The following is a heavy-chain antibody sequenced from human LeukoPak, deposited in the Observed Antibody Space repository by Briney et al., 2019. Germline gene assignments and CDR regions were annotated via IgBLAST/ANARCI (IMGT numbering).Heavy chain of an antibody. CDR2: IIPIFGTA. Sequence: ASVKVSCKASGGTFSSYAISWVRQAPGQGLEWMGRIIPIFGTANYAQKFQGRVTIATDESTSTAYMELSSLRSEDTAVYYCAREQVAGRRSFDYWGQGTLVTVSS. D-gene: IGHD6-6*01. V-gene: IGHV1-69*05. CDR3: AREQVAGRRSFDY. J-gene: IGHJ4*02. CDR1: GGTFSSYA.